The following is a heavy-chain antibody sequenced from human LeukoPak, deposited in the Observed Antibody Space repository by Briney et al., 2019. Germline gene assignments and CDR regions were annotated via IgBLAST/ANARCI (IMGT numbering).Heavy chain of an antibody. CDR3: VRAYSGSYFYYYYYMDV. D-gene: IGHD1-26*01. Sequence: ASVKVSCKASGYTFTSYYMHWVRQAPGQGLEWMGIINPSGGGTSCAQKFQGRVTMTRDTSTSTVYMELSSMRSEDTAVYYCVRAYSGSYFYYYYYMDVWGKGTTVTVSS. V-gene: IGHV1-46*01. CDR2: INPSGGGT. J-gene: IGHJ6*03. CDR1: GYTFTSYY.